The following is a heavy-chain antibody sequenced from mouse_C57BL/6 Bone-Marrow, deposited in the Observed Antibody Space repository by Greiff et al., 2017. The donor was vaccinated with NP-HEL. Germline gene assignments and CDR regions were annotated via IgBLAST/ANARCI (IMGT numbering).Heavy chain of an antibody. V-gene: IGHV5-16*01. CDR3: AREGGLRRRTYAMDY. J-gene: IGHJ4*01. CDR2: INYDGSST. D-gene: IGHD2-4*01. CDR1: GFTFSDYY. Sequence: EVQLVESEGGLVQPGSSMKLSCTTSGFTFSDYYMAWVRQVPEKGLDWVANINYDGSSTYYLDSLKSRFIISRDTAKNILYLQMSSLKSDDAATYYCAREGGLRRRTYAMDYWGQGTSVTVSS.